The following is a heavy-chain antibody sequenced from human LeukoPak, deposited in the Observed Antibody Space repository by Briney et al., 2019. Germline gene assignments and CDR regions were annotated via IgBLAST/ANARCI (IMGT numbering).Heavy chain of an antibody. CDR1: GGPTYSYY. CDR2: FYVGVGP. J-gene: IGHJ6*03. D-gene: IGHD3-22*01. Sequence: SETLSLTCSVSGGPTYSYYWSWIRQTAGKGLEWIGRFYVGVGPNYNPSLKSRVTMSVDTSKNQLVLKLSAVTAADTAVYYCARMRPYDSTGYSPGHYMDVWGKGTTVTVYS. CDR3: ARMRPYDSTGYSPGHYMDV. V-gene: IGHV4-4*07.